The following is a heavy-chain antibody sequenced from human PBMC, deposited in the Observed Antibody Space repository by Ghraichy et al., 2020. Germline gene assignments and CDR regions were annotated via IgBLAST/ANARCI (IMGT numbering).Heavy chain of an antibody. J-gene: IGHJ6*02. Sequence: ASVKVSCKASGYTFTTYDVNWMRQATGQGLEWMGWMNPNSGNTGYAQKFQGRVTMTRDTSISTAYLELNSLRSEDTAVYYCTTMSWRLERGGHYYYYGMDVWGQGTTVTVSS. V-gene: IGHV1-8*01. CDR1: GYTFTTYD. D-gene: IGHD3-10*02. CDR2: MNPNSGNT. CDR3: TTMSWRLERGGHYYYYGMDV.